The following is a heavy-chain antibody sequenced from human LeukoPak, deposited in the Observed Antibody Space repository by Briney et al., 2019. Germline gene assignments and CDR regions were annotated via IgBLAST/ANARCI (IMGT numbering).Heavy chain of an antibody. V-gene: IGHV1-24*01. CDR3: ATAPPTLTYYYDSSGYYSLDY. D-gene: IGHD3-22*01. Sequence: ASVKVSCKVSGYTLTELSVHWVRQAPGKGLEWMGGFDPEDGETIYAQKFQGRVTMTEDTSTDTAYMELSSLRSEDTAVYYCATAPPTLTYYYDSSGYYSLDYWGQGTLVTVSS. J-gene: IGHJ4*02. CDR1: GYTLTELS. CDR2: FDPEDGET.